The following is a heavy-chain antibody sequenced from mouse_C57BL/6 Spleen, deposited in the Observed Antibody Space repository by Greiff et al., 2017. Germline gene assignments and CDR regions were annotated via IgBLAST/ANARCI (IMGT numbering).Heavy chain of an antibody. Sequence: EVQLQESGPVLVKPGASVKMSCKASGYTFTDYYMNWVKQSHGKSLEWIGVINPYNGGTSYNQKFKGKATLTVDKSSSTAYMELNSLTSEDSAVYYCARGVTTVVAKAMDYWGQGTSVTVSS. J-gene: IGHJ4*01. CDR1: GYTFTDYY. D-gene: IGHD1-1*01. V-gene: IGHV1-19*01. CDR2: INPYNGGT. CDR3: ARGVTTVVAKAMDY.